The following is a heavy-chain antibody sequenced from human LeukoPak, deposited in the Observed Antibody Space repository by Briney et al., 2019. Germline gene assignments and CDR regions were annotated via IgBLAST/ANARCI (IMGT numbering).Heavy chain of an antibody. J-gene: IGHJ5*02. CDR3: AKSGSGTPKPPLNWFDP. V-gene: IGHV3-23*01. D-gene: IGHD3-10*01. Sequence: GGSLRLSCAASGFTFSSYAMSWVRQAPGKGLEWVSAISGSGGSTYYADSVKGRFTISRDNSKNTLYLQMNSLRAEDTAVYYCAKSGSGTPKPPLNWFDPWGQGTLVTVSS. CDR2: ISGSGGST. CDR1: GFTFSSYA.